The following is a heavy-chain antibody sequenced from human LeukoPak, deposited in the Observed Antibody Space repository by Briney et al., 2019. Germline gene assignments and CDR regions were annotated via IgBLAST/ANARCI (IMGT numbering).Heavy chain of an antibody. D-gene: IGHD2-8*01. CDR2: INHSGST. V-gene: IGHV4-34*01. CDR3: ARGQADEDIVLMVYAILMTRSCWFDP. CDR1: GGSFSGYY. Sequence: PSETLSLTCAVYGGSFSGYYWSWIRQPPGKGLEWIGEINHSGSTNYNPSLKSRVTISVDTSKNQFSLKLSSVTAADTAVYYCARGQADEDIVLMVYAILMTRSCWFDPWGQGTLVTVSS. J-gene: IGHJ5*02.